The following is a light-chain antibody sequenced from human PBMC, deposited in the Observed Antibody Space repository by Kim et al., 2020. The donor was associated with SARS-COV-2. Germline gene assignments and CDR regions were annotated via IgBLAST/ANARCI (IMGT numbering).Light chain of an antibody. Sequence: SPGDTAALACRASHNMSIKYLAWSQQKPGQAPKLLIYGASGRATGIPDRFSGSGSGTDFTLTITRLEPEDFAVYYCQQYGSLPLTFGGGTKVDIK. V-gene: IGKV3-20*01. CDR1: HNMSIKY. J-gene: IGKJ4*01. CDR3: QQYGSLPLT. CDR2: GAS.